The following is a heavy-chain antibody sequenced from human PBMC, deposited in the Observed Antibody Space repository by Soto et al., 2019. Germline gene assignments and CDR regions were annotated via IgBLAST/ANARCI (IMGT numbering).Heavy chain of an antibody. CDR2: MHPSGDSI. D-gene: IGHD6-19*01. CDR3: ARVGSSGWYDAFDI. CDR1: GYTFTNYY. V-gene: IGHV1-46*03. J-gene: IGHJ3*02. Sequence: QVQLVQSGAEVKKPGASVKVSCKASGYTFTNYYLHWVRQAPGQGLEWMGVMHPSGDSITFALKFQGRVTMTSDTSTSTVSMELSSLRSEDTGVYYCARVGSSGWYDAFDIWGQGTMVTVSS.